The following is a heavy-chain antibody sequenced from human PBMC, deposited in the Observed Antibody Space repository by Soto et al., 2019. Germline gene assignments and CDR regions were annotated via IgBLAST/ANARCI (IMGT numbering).Heavy chain of an antibody. V-gene: IGHV3-9*01. Sequence: PGGSLRLSCAASGFTFDDYAMHWVRQAPGKGLEWVSGISWNSGNIGYADSVKGRFTISRDNAKNSLYLQMNSLRVEDTALYYCARDRYDYYGSGGNYGMDVGGQGATVTVSS. CDR2: ISWNSGNI. CDR1: GFTFDDYA. J-gene: IGHJ6*02. CDR3: ARDRYDYYGSGGNYGMDV. D-gene: IGHD3-10*01.